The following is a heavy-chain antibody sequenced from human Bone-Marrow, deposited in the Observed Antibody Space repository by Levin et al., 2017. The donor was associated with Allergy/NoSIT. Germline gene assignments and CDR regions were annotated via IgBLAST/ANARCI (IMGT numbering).Heavy chain of an antibody. V-gene: IGHV3-23*01. CDR3: AKEGDHFYYYGMDV. Sequence: GGSLRLSCAASGFTFSSYAMSWVRQAPGKGLEWVSAIRGSGANTYYADSVKGRFTISRDNSKNTLYLQMNSLRAEDTAVDYCAKEGDHFYYYGMDVWGQGTTVTVSS. J-gene: IGHJ6*02. CDR2: IRGSGANT. CDR1: GFTFSSYA.